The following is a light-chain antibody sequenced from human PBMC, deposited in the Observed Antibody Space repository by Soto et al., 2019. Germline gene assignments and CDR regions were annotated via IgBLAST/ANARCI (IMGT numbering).Light chain of an antibody. CDR2: GNS. CDR1: SSNIGAGYD. Sequence: QSVLTQPPSVSGAPGQRVTISCTGSSSNIGAGYDVHWYQQLPGTAPKLLIYGNSNRPSGVPDRFSASKSGTSVSLAITGLQADDEADYYCQSYDSSRSLVFGGGTKLTVL. V-gene: IGLV1-40*01. J-gene: IGLJ2*01. CDR3: QSYDSSRSLV.